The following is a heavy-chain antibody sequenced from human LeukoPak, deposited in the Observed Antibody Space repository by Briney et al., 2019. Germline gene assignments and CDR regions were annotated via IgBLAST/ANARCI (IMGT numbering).Heavy chain of an antibody. CDR2: IYSGGST. CDR3: ARGRALRYFDWSFDY. Sequence: GGSLRLSCAASGFTVSSNYMSWVRQAPGKGLEWVSVIYSGGSTYYADSVKGQFTISRDNSKNTLYLQMNSLRAEDTAVYYCARGRALRYFDWSFDYWGQGTLVTVSS. D-gene: IGHD3-9*01. J-gene: IGHJ4*02. CDR1: GFTVSSNY. V-gene: IGHV3-53*01.